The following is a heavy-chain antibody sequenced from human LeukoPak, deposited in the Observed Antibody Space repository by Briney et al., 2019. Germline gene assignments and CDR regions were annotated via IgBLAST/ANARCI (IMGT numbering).Heavy chain of an antibody. CDR2: ISWDGGST. Sequence: GGSLRLSCAASGFTFDDYTMHWVRQAPGQGLEWVSLISWDGGSTYYADSVKGRFTISRDNSKNSLYLQMNSLRTEDTALYYCAKANGALRIYYGSGSYQGLPDYWGQGTLVTVSS. CDR3: AKANGALRIYYGSGSYQGLPDY. D-gene: IGHD3-10*01. V-gene: IGHV3-43*01. CDR1: GFTFDDYT. J-gene: IGHJ4*02.